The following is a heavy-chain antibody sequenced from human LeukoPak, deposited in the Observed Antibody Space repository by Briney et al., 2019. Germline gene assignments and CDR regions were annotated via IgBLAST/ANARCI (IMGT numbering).Heavy chain of an antibody. CDR2: ISYDGSNK. CDR1: GFTFSSYA. V-gene: IGHV3-30*04. Sequence: PGGSLRLSCAASGFTFSSYAMHWVRQAPGKGLEWVAVISYDGSNKYYADSVKGRFTISRDNSKNTPYLQMNSLRAEDTAVYYCANEDEDVDTAMIFDYWGQGTLVTVSS. D-gene: IGHD5-18*01. J-gene: IGHJ4*02. CDR3: ANEDEDVDTAMIFDY.